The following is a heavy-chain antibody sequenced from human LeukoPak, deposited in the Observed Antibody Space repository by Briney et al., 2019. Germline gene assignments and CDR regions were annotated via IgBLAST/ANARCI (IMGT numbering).Heavy chain of an antibody. D-gene: IGHD3-16*01. Sequence: GRSLRLSCAASEFTFDDYAMHWVRQVPGKGLEWVSGISWNSRTVTYADSVRGRFTISRDNAKNSLYLQMNSLRAEDTALYYCARAKSKRGDAWTFDIWGQGTLVTVSS. CDR2: ISWNSRTV. J-gene: IGHJ3*02. CDR1: EFTFDDYA. V-gene: IGHV3-9*01. CDR3: ARAKSKRGDAWTFDI.